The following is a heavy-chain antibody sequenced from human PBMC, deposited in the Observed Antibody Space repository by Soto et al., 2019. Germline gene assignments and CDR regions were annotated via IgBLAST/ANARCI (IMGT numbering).Heavy chain of an antibody. J-gene: IGHJ5*02. CDR2: INAGNGNT. CDR1: GTTFSNFA. Sequence: ASVKVSCKASGTTFSNFAIGWVRQAPGQGLEWMGWINAGNGNTKYSQKFQGRVTITRDTSASTAYMELRSLRSDDTAVYYCARAVYGGGVVVVAAIWFDPWGQGTLVTVSS. V-gene: IGHV1-3*01. D-gene: IGHD2-15*01. CDR3: ARAVYGGGVVVVAAIWFDP.